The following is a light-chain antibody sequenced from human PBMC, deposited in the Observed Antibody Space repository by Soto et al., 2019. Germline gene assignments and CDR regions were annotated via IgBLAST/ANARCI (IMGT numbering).Light chain of an antibody. CDR1: QSISSW. CDR2: QAS. J-gene: IGKJ2*01. V-gene: IGKV1-5*03. CDR3: QPYNSYPYT. Sequence: DIQMTQSPSTLSASVGDRVTITCRASQSISSWLACYQQRSGKAPKLLIHQASNLESGVPSRFSGTGSGTEFTLAISSLQPDDFATYYCQPYNSYPYTFGQGTNLEIK.